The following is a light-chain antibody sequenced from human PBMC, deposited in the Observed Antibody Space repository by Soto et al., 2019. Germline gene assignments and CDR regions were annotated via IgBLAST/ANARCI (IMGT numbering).Light chain of an antibody. J-gene: IGKJ5*01. V-gene: IGKV3-20*01. Sequence: IVLSQSPGTLSLSPGERATLSCRASQSVSSSFLAWYQQKPGQAPRLLIYAASRRATGIPDRFSGSGSGTDFTLTISSLEPEDFAVYYCQQYNNWITFGQGTRLEIK. CDR2: AAS. CDR3: QQYNNWIT. CDR1: QSVSSSF.